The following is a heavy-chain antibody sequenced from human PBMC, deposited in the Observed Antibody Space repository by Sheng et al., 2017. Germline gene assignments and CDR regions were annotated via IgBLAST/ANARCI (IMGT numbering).Heavy chain of an antibody. Sequence: QVQLVQSGAEVKKPGSSVKVSCKASGGTFSSYAISWVRQAPGQGLEWMGGIIPILGIANYAQKFQGRVTITADKSTSTAYMELSSLRSEDTAVYYCARDNVATPHYYYMDVWGKGTTVTVSS. D-gene: IGHD5-12*01. CDR2: IIPILGIA. CDR1: GGTFSSYA. J-gene: IGHJ6*03. CDR3: ARDNVATPHYYYMDV. V-gene: IGHV1-69*04.